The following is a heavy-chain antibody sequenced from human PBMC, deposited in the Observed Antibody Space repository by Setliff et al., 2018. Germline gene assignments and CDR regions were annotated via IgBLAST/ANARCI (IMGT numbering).Heavy chain of an antibody. CDR3: VREGVDTRSSTDYRYYMDV. J-gene: IGHJ6*03. V-gene: IGHV1-69*05. CDR1: GDTFSSYG. CDR2: TIPMFGST. Sequence: SVKVSCKASGDTFSSYGISWVRQAPGQGLEWMGGTIPMFGSTSYTQKFQGRVTIITDESTTTAYMELSSLGSEDTAVYYCVREGVDTRSSTDYRYYMDVWGKGTTVTVS. D-gene: IGHD5-18*01.